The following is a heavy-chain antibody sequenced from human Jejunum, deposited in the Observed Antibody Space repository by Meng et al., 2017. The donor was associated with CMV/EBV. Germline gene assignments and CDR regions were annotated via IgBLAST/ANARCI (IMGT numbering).Heavy chain of an antibody. CDR2: IKSKAYGEAK. V-gene: IGHV3-15*05. Sequence: FTFTDAWMNWVRQGPGKGLEWVGRIKSKAYGEAKEYAAPMKGRFIISRDDSRNTLYLEMNSLKTEDTGVYYCTTDEGAAGFDFDYWGQGTLVTVSS. D-gene: IGHD6-13*01. J-gene: IGHJ4*02. CDR3: TTDEGAAGFDFDY. CDR1: FTFTDAW.